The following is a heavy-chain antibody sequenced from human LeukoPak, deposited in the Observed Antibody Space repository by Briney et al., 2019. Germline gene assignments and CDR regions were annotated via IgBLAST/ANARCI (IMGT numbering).Heavy chain of an antibody. Sequence: APVSVSCTASAHTFTSYSMHWVRRPPGRRLEWMGWINAGNGNTKYSQKFQGRVTMTRDTSASTAYMELSSLRSEDTAGYYCERDMVGDTVDWGQGTLVTVSS. CDR1: AHTFTSYS. CDR2: INAGNGNT. J-gene: IGHJ4*02. D-gene: IGHD1-26*01. V-gene: IGHV1-3*01. CDR3: ERDMVGDTVD.